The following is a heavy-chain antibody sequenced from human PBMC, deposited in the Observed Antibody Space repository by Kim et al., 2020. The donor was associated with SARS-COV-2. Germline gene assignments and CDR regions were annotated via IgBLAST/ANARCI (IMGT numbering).Heavy chain of an antibody. CDR2: ISSSSSYI. J-gene: IGHJ4*02. D-gene: IGHD6-19*01. CDR1: GFTFSSYS. V-gene: IGHV3-21*01. Sequence: GGSLRLSCAASGFTFSSYSMNWVRQAPGKGLEWVSSISSSSSYIYYADSVKGRFTISRDNAKNSLYLQMNSLRAEDTAVYYCAREECIAVAGYCWGQGTLVTVSS. CDR3: AREECIAVAGYC.